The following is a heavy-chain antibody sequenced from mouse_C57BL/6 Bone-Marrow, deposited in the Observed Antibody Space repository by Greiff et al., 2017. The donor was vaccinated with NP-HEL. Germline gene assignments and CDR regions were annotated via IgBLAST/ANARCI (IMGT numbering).Heavy chain of an antibody. Sequence: QVQLQQPGAELVMPGASVKLSCKASGYTFTSYWMHWVKQRPGQGLEWIGEIDPSDSYTNYNQKFKGKSTLTVAKSSSTAYMQLSSLTSEDSAVYYCARESYYGSSYWYFDVWGTGTTVTVSS. V-gene: IGHV1-69*01. CDR3: ARESYYGSSYWYFDV. CDR2: IDPSDSYT. D-gene: IGHD1-1*01. J-gene: IGHJ1*03. CDR1: GYTFTSYW.